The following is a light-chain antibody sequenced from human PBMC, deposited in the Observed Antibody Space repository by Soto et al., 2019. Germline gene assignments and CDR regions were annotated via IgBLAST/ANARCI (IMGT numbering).Light chain of an antibody. Sequence: QSALTQPASVSGSPGQSITISCTGTSSDVGSYNLVSWYQQHPGKAPKLMIYEGSKRPSGVSNRFSGSKSGNTASLTISGLQAEDEADYYCCSYAGSSTFDFGTGTKVTFL. CDR3: CSYAGSSTFD. CDR2: EGS. CDR1: SSDVGSYNL. J-gene: IGLJ1*01. V-gene: IGLV2-23*03.